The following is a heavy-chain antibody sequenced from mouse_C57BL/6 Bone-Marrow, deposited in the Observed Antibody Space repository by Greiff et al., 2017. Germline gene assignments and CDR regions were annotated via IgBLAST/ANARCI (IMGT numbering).Heavy chain of an antibody. CDR2: IYPRSGNT. CDR3: ARGRWFQDY. J-gene: IGHJ2*01. D-gene: IGHD2-3*01. Sequence: VKLVESGAELARPGASVKLSCKASGYTFTSYGISWVKQRTGQGLEWIGEIYPRSGNTYYNEKFKGKATLTADKSSSTAYMELRSLTSEDSAVYFCARGRWFQDYWGQGTTLTVSS. V-gene: IGHV1-81*01. CDR1: GYTFTSYG.